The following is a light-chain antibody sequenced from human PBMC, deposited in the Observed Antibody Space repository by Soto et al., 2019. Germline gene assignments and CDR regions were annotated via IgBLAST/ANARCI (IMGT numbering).Light chain of an antibody. CDR1: QNINTY. Sequence: QVTLTPPLLSSAXGDIVTIACRASQNINTYLNWYQQKPGKAPKLLMFDAASLQSGVPSRFSGSGSRTDFTLTITILQPEAFAAYYCQPPSTSPSTFGPGTKV. CDR3: QPPSTSPST. V-gene: IGKV1-39*01. J-gene: IGKJ3*01. CDR2: DAA.